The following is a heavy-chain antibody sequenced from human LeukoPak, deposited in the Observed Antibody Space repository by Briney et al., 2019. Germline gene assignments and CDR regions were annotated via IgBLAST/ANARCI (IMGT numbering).Heavy chain of an antibody. CDR1: GFTFSSYW. Sequence: GGSLRLSCAASGFTFSSYWMSWVRQAPGKGLEWVANIKQDGSEKYYVDSVKGRFTISRDNAKNSLYLQMNSLRAEDTAVYYCARDGAIYYYHSSGYFGPDYWGQGTLVTVSS. J-gene: IGHJ4*02. CDR3: ARDGAIYYYHSSGYFGPDY. CDR2: IKQDGSEK. D-gene: IGHD3-22*01. V-gene: IGHV3-7*01.